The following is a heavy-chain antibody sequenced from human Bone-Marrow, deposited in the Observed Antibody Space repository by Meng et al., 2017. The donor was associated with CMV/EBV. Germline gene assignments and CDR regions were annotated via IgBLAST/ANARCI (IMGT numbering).Heavy chain of an antibody. D-gene: IGHD3-3*01. J-gene: IGHJ4*02. CDR1: GYTFTSYY. Sequence: ASVKVSCKASGYTFTSYYMHWVRQAPGQGLEWMGIINPSGGSTSYAQKFQGRVTMTRDTSTSKVYMELSSLRSEDTAVYFGARGYTIFGVVMLGYFDYWGQGTLVTVPS. V-gene: IGHV1-46*01. CDR2: INPSGGST. CDR3: ARGYTIFGVVMLGYFDY.